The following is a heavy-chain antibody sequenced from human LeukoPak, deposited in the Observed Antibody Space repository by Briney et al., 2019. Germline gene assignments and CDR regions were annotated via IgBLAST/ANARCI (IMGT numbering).Heavy chain of an antibody. V-gene: IGHV4-38-2*02. CDR1: GYSISSGYY. CDR2: IYHSGST. CDR3: ARGAVAGKYYFDY. J-gene: IGHJ4*02. Sequence: SETLSLTCTVSGYSISSGYYWGWIRQPPGKGLEWIGSIYHSGSTYYNPSLKSRVTISVDTSKNQFSLKLSSVTAADTAVYYCARGAVAGKYYFDYWGQGTLVTVSS. D-gene: IGHD6-19*01.